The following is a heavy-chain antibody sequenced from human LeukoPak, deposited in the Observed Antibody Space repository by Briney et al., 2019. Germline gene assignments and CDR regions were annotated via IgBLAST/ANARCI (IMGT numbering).Heavy chain of an antibody. CDR3: TRQVWDSSGYRVEY. CDR1: GGSVSSGFYY. D-gene: IGHD3-22*01. CDR2: IYYSGST. Sequence: SETLSLTCTVSGGSVSSGFYYWGWIRQPPGKGLERIGTIYYSGSTDYNPSLKSRVTISADTSKNQFSLKLSSVTAADTAVYYCTRQVWDSSGYRVEYWGQGSLVTVSS. V-gene: IGHV4-39*01. J-gene: IGHJ4*02.